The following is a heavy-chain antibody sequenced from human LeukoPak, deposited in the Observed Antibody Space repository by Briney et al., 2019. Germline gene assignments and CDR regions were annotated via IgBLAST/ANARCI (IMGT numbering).Heavy chain of an antibody. D-gene: IGHD3-22*01. V-gene: IGHV3-23*01. CDR2: ITSRGEST. J-gene: IGHJ4*02. CDR1: GSTFSIYA. CDR3: ARDRPNYYGSDGHYYRRDGDY. Sequence: GGSLRLSCAASGSTFSIYAMSWVRQAPGKGLQWVSSITSRGESTWYVDSVKGRFTITRDNSENTLYLQMHSLRAEDTAVYYCARDRPNYYGSDGHYYRRDGDYWGRGTLVSVSS.